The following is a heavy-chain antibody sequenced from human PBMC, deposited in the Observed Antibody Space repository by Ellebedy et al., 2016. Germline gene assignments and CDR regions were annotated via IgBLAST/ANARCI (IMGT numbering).Heavy chain of an antibody. Sequence: GGSLRLXXAASGFTFTNYAMHWVRQPPGKGLEWVAVISDDGTHKYMGDSVRGRFTVSRDNSKSTFYLHMNRLRTEDTAVYYCARDGAGGSETYLDWFDFWGQGTLVTVSS. V-gene: IGHV3-30*04. D-gene: IGHD3-16*01. CDR3: ARDGAGGSETYLDWFDF. J-gene: IGHJ5*01. CDR1: GFTFTNYA. CDR2: ISDDGTHK.